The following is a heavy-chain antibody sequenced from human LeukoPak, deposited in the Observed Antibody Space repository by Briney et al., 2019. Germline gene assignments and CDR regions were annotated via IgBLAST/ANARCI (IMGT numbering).Heavy chain of an antibody. CDR2: ISSSGSTI. CDR3: ARDGDSSGYVAFDI. D-gene: IGHD3-22*01. J-gene: IGHJ3*02. CDR1: GFTFSSYE. V-gene: IGHV3-48*03. Sequence: PGGSLRLSCAASGFTFSSYEMNWVRQAPGKGLEWVSYISSSGSTIYYADSVKGRFTISRDNAKNSLYLQMNSLRAEDTAVYYCARDGDSSGYVAFDIWGQGTMVTVSS.